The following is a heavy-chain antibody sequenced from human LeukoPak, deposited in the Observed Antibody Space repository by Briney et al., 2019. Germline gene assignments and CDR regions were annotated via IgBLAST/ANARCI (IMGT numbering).Heavy chain of an antibody. V-gene: IGHV3-9*01. Sequence: GRSLRLSCAASGFTFDDYAMHWVRQAPGKGLEWVSGISWNSGSIGYADSVKGRFTISRDNAKNSLYLQMNSLRAEDTALYYCAKDISVGGKAGYYYMGVWGKGTTVTVSS. J-gene: IGHJ6*03. D-gene: IGHD4-23*01. CDR2: ISWNSGSI. CDR3: AKDISVGGKAGYYYMGV. CDR1: GFTFDDYA.